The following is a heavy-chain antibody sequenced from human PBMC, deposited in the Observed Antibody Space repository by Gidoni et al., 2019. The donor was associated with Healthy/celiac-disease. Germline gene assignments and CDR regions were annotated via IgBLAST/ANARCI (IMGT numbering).Heavy chain of an antibody. CDR1: GGSLSSGGYY. CDR3: ARTDVGLDGYKGGWFDP. D-gene: IGHD5-12*01. CDR2: IYYSGST. Sequence: QVQLQESGPGLVKPSQTLSLTCTVSGGSLSSGGYYWSWIRQHPGKGLEWIGYIYYSGSTYYNPSLKSRVTISVDTSKNQFSLKLSSVTAADTAVYYCARTDVGLDGYKGGWFDPWGQGTLVTVSS. V-gene: IGHV4-31*03. J-gene: IGHJ5*02.